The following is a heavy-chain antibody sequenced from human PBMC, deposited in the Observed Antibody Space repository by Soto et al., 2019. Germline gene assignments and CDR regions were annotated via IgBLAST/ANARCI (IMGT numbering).Heavy chain of an antibody. CDR2: IYYSGST. Sequence: VQLVESGGGLVQPGGSLRLSCAASGFSFSNYAMDWVRQAPGKGLEWIGYIYYSGSTYYNPSLKSRVTISVDTSKNQFSLKLSSVTAADTAVYYCANVGIVGATLDYWGQGTLVTVSS. D-gene: IGHD1-26*01. V-gene: IGHV4-30-4*08. CDR3: ANVGIVGATLDY. CDR1: GFSFSNYA. J-gene: IGHJ4*02.